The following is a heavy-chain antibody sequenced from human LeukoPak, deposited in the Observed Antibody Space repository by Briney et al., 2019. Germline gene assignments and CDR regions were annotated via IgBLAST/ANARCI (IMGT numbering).Heavy chain of an antibody. CDR2: INPSGGST. V-gene: IGHV1-46*01. J-gene: IGHJ5*02. Sequence: ASVKVSCKASGYTFTSYYMHWVRQAPGQGLEWMGIINPSGGSTSYAQKFQGRVTMTRDTSTSTVYMELSSLRSEDTAVYYCARDGQQQLDSRWFDPWGQGTLVTVSS. CDR1: GYTFTSYY. D-gene: IGHD6-13*01. CDR3: ARDGQQQLDSRWFDP.